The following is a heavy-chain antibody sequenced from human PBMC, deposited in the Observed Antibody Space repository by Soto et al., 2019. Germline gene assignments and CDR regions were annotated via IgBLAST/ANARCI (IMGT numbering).Heavy chain of an antibody. V-gene: IGHV3-30*18. J-gene: IGHJ4*02. Sequence: QVHLVESGGGVVQPGRSLRLSCSASGFTFSNYGMHWVRQAPGKGLEWVAVTSNDGSSKYYADSVRGRFTISRDNSKNTVWLQMDSLRGEDTAVYYCAKQLDHGGLDDYWGQGTLVTVSS. CDR1: GFTFSNYG. CDR2: TSNDGSSK. CDR3: AKQLDHGGLDDY. D-gene: IGHD4-17*01.